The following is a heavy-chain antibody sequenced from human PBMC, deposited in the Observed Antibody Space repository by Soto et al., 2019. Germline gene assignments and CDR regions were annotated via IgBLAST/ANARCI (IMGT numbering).Heavy chain of an antibody. V-gene: IGHV3-66*01. CDR2: IYSGGST. CDR3: ARDRGDDILTGYFYYYYYMDV. CDR1: GFTVSSNY. J-gene: IGHJ6*03. D-gene: IGHD3-9*01. Sequence: SLRLSCAASGFTVSSNYMSWVRQAPGKGLEWVSVIYSGGSTYYADSVKGRFTISRDNSKNTLYLQMNSLRAEDTAVYYCARDRGDDILTGYFYYYYYMDVWGKGTTVTVSS.